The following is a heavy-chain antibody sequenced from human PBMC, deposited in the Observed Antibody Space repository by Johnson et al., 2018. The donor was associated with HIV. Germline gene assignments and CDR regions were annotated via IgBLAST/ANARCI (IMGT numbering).Heavy chain of an antibody. V-gene: IGHV3-11*04. Sequence: HVQLVESGGGVVQPGRSLRLSCAASGFTFSDSSMNWIRQAPGQGLEWVSYITPSGTTIYNADSVKGRFTISRDNAKKSLYLQMTSLRAEDTAMYYCTTDPGEWELLGDGDAFDIWGQGTMVTVSS. CDR1: GFTFSDSS. D-gene: IGHD1-26*01. CDR2: ITPSGTTI. J-gene: IGHJ3*02. CDR3: TTDPGEWELLGDGDAFDI.